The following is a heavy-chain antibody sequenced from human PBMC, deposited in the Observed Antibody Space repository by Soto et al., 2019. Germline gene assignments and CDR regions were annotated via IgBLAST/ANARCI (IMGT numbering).Heavy chain of an antibody. V-gene: IGHV3-48*03. CDR2: ISSSGSTI. J-gene: IGHJ4*02. CDR1: GFTFSSYE. Sequence: EVQLVESGGGLVQPGGSLRLSCAASGFTFSSYEMNWVRQAPGKGLEWVSYISSSGSTIYYADSVKGRFTISRDNAKNSLYLQMNSLRAEDTAVYYCARAGYCSGGSCYGLDYWGQGTLVTVSS. D-gene: IGHD2-15*01. CDR3: ARAGYCSGGSCYGLDY.